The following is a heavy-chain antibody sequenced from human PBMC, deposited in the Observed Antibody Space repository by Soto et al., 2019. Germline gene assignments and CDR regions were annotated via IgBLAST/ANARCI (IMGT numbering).Heavy chain of an antibody. Sequence: GGSLRLSCAASGFTFSDYYMTWIRQAPGKGLEWVSYISSSGSTIYYADSVKGRFTISRDNAKNSLYLQMSSLRAEDTAVYYCARDFTSGTYYTDYWGQGTLVTVSS. CDR2: ISSSGSTI. CDR1: GFTFSDYY. CDR3: ARDFTSGTYYTDY. V-gene: IGHV3-11*01. J-gene: IGHJ4*02. D-gene: IGHD3-10*01.